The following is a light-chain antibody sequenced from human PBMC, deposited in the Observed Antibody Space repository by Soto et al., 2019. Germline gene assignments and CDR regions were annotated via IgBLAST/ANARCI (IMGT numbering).Light chain of an antibody. CDR1: QSVSSY. Sequence: EIVLTQSPATLPLSPGERATLSCRASQSVSSYLAWYQQKPGQAPRLLIYDASNRATGIPARFSGSGSGTDFTLTISSLEPEDFAVYYCQQRSNWPPALTFGGGTKVEIK. CDR2: DAS. J-gene: IGKJ4*01. V-gene: IGKV3-11*01. CDR3: QQRSNWPPALT.